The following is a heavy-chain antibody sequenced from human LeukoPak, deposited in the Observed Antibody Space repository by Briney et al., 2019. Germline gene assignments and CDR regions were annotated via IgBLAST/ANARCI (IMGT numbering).Heavy chain of an antibody. J-gene: IGHJ4*02. D-gene: IGHD2-15*01. V-gene: IGHV3-74*01. Sequence: GGSLTLSCEASGFTFSNHWMHWVPQAPGKGLVWVSRINSDGSSTTYADSVKGRFTISRDNAKNTLYLQMSSLRAEDTAVYYCARVYSGGSCYSDYWGQGTLVTVSS. CDR2: INSDGSST. CDR3: ARVYSGGSCYSDY. CDR1: GFTFSNHW.